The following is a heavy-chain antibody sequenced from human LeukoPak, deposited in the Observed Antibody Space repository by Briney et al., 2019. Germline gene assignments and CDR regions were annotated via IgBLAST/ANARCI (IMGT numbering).Heavy chain of an antibody. CDR3: ARDTMVRGAADY. CDR1: GFTFSSYS. CDR2: ISSSSSYI. V-gene: IGHV3-21*01. Sequence: PGGSLRLSCAASGFTFSSYSMNWVRQAPGKGREWVSSISSSSSYIYYAGSVKGRFTISRDNAKNSLCLQMNSMRAEDTAVYYCARDTMVRGAADYWGQGTLVTVSS. D-gene: IGHD3-10*01. J-gene: IGHJ4*02.